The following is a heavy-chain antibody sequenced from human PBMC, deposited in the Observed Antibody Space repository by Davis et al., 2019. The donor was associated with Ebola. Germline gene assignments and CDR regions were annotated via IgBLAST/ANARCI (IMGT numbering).Heavy chain of an antibody. CDR3: AKASGNTGLDF. Sequence: GESLKISCTVSGFTFSGYDFSWVRQAPGKGLEWVSLLSASGGGKYYADSVKGRFNISRDNAKSSLYLRMTSLRADDTALYYCAKASGNTGLDFWGQGTLVTVSS. V-gene: IGHV3-48*03. D-gene: IGHD1-7*01. CDR1: GFTFSGYD. CDR2: LSASGGGK. J-gene: IGHJ4*02.